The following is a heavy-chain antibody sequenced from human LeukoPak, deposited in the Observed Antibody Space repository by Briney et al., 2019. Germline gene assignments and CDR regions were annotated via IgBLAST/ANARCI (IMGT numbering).Heavy chain of an antibody. Sequence: PGGSLRLSCAASGFTFSSYWMHWVRQAPGKGLEWVSTIDGSGGRTYYADSVKGRYTISRDNSKSTLYLQMNSLRAEDTAVYYCANWHSPVTVVQGLIGVYWGQGTLVTVSS. CDR2: IDGSGGRT. CDR1: GFTFSSYW. J-gene: IGHJ4*02. CDR3: ANWHSPVTVVQGLIGVY. V-gene: IGHV3-23*01. D-gene: IGHD3-10*01.